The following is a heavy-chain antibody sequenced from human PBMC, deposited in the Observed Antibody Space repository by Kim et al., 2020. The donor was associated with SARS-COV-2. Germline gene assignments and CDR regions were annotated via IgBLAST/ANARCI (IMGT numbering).Heavy chain of an antibody. J-gene: IGHJ4*02. CDR3: ARPTAMADDY. V-gene: IGHV3-11*04. D-gene: IGHD5-18*01. Sequence: TRYYADSGKGRFTISRDNAKNSLYLQMNSLRAEDTAVYYCARPTAMADDYWGQGTLVTVSS. CDR2: TR.